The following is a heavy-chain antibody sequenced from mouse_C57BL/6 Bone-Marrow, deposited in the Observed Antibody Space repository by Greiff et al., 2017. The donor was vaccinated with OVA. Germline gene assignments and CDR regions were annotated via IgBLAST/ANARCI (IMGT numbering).Heavy chain of an antibody. V-gene: IGHV5-4*01. J-gene: IGHJ3*01. CDR3: ARDYGGFAY. CDR1: GFSFSSYA. CDR2: ISDGGSYT. Sequence: EVMLVESGGGLVKPGGSLKLSCAASGFSFSSYAMSWVRQTSEKRLEWVATISDGGSYTYYPDNVKGRFTISRDNAKNHLYLQMSHLKSEDTAMYYCARDYGGFAYWGQGTLVTVSA. D-gene: IGHD1-1*01.